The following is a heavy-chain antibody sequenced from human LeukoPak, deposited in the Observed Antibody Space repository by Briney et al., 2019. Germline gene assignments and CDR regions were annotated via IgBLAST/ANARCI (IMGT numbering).Heavy chain of an antibody. Sequence: KPSETLSLTCTVSSDSFSDYSWSWIRQPPGKGLGWIGFIYYRGSTNYNPSLKSRVTISRDTSKSQSSLILTSVTTADTALYYCARVSPRGDLWTALPPLFDSWGQGIRVTVSS. J-gene: IGHJ4*02. CDR3: ARVSPRGDLWTALPPLFDS. CDR1: SDSFSDYS. CDR2: IYYRGST. D-gene: IGHD3/OR15-3a*01. V-gene: IGHV4-59*01.